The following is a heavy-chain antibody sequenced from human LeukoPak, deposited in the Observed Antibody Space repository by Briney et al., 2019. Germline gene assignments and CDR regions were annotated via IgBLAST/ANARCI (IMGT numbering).Heavy chain of an antibody. CDR3: ARPRSTRFDAFDI. CDR2: INHSGST. Sequence: SETLSLTCAVYGGSFSGYYWSWIRQPPGKGLEWIGEINHSGSTNYNPSLKSRVTISVDTSKNQFSLKLSSVTAADTAVHYCARPRSTRFDAFDIWGQGTMVTVSS. CDR1: GGSFSGYY. D-gene: IGHD4-17*01. J-gene: IGHJ3*02. V-gene: IGHV4-34*01.